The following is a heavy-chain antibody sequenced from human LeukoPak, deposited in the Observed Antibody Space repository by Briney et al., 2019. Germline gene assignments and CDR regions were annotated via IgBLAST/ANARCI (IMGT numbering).Heavy chain of an antibody. J-gene: IGHJ5*02. CDR2: VYYTGSA. V-gene: IGHV4-39*01. CDR3: ARYASASYYWFDP. Sequence: SETLSLTCTVSGGSISSTSYHGAWLRQPPGKGLEWIATVYYTGSAYYNPSLKSLVTISVNTSKSQFSLKLSSVTTADTALYYCARYASASYYWFDPWGQGTLVTVSS. CDR1: GGSISSTSYH. D-gene: IGHD3-10*01.